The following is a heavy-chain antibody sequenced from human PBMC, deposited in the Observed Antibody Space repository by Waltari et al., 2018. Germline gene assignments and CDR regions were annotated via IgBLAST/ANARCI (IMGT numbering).Heavy chain of an antibody. CDR3: ARDSGQFCHSATCYPFDY. D-gene: IGHD2-2*01. Sequence: QVQLQESGPGLVKPSETLSLTCSVSGYSISSGYYWGWIRQPPGKGLEWIGSIYHGGITFYNPSLKSRVTISVDTSKNQFSLKLSSVTAADTGVYYCARDSGQFCHSATCYPFDYWGQGVLVTVSS. J-gene: IGHJ4*02. CDR1: GYSISSGYY. CDR2: IYHGGIT. V-gene: IGHV4-38-2*02.